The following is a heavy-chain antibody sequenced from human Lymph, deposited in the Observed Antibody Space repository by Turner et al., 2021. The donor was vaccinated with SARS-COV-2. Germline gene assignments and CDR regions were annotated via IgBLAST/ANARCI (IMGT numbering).Heavy chain of an antibody. CDR1: GFTFSTYA. CDR2: ISYDGSNK. J-gene: IGHJ6*02. CDR3: ARYGSGGYFYYGLDV. Sequence: QVQLVESGGAVVQPGRSLRLSCAASGFTFSTYAIHWGRQAAGKGLEWVAVISYDGSNKYYADSVKGRFTISRDNSKNTLYLQMNSLRAEDTAVYYCARYGSGGYFYYGLDVWGQGTTVTVSS. D-gene: IGHD3-10*01. V-gene: IGHV3-30*04.